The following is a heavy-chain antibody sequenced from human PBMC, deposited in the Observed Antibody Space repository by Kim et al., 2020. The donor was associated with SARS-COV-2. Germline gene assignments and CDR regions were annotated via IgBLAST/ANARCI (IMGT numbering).Heavy chain of an antibody. D-gene: IGHD4-17*01. CDR2: T. CDR3: ATGAYGDVSFDY. J-gene: IGHJ4*02. Sequence: TKYGHKVQGRVIMTTDTSTNTAYLELWSLRYDDTAMYYCATGAYGDVSFDYWGQGTLVTVSS. V-gene: IGHV1-18*01.